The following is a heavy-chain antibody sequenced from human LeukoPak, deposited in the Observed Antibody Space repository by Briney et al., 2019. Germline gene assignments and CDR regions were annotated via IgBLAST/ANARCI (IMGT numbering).Heavy chain of an antibody. J-gene: IGHJ3*02. Sequence: RASVKVSCKASGYTFTSYGISWVRQAPGQGLEWMGWISAYNGHTNYAQKLQGRVTMTTDTSTSTAYMELRSLRSDDTAFYYCARGGRWEPPRPYAFDIWGQGTMVTVSS. CDR2: ISAYNGHT. CDR1: GYTFTSYG. V-gene: IGHV1-18*01. CDR3: ARGGRWEPPRPYAFDI. D-gene: IGHD1-26*01.